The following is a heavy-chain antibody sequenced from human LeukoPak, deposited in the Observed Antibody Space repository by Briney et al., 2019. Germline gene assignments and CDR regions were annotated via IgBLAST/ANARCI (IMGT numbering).Heavy chain of an antibody. Sequence: GGSLRLSCAASGFTLSSYAIHWVRQAPGKGLEWVSAISGSGGSTYYADSVKGRFTISRDNSKNTLYLQMNNLRAEDTAVYYCAKTRGSGPFDYWGQGTLVTVSS. J-gene: IGHJ4*02. CDR1: GFTLSSYA. CDR2: ISGSGGST. D-gene: IGHD3-10*01. V-gene: IGHV3-23*01. CDR3: AKTRGSGPFDY.